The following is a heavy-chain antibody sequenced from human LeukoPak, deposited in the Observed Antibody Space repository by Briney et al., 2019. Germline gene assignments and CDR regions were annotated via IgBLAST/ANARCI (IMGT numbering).Heavy chain of an antibody. CDR1: GYSFSNYW. CDR3: ARPRQDGWTDFHF. CDR2: IYPGDSDA. Sequence: GESLKISCKGLGYSFSNYWIAWVRQVPGKGLEWMGMIYPGDSDAKYNPAFQGQVTLSADMSITTAYLQWSSLRASDTAIYYCARPRQDGWTDFHFWGQGTLVTVYS. V-gene: IGHV5-51*01. D-gene: IGHD3/OR15-3a*01. J-gene: IGHJ4*02.